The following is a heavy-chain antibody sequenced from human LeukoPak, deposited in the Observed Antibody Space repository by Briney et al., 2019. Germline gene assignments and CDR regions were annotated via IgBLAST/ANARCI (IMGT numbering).Heavy chain of an antibody. J-gene: IGHJ4*01. CDR3: ARQYSSSWYYFDY. CDR1: GGSVSSGSYY. D-gene: IGHD6-13*01. CDR2: VHYSGST. V-gene: IGHV4-61*01. Sequence: SSETLSLTRTVSGGSVSSGSYYCSWIRQPPGKGLEWIGYVHYSGSTNYNPSLKSRVTMSVDTSKNQFSLKLSSVTAADTAFYYCARQYSSSWYYFDYWGHGTLVTVSS.